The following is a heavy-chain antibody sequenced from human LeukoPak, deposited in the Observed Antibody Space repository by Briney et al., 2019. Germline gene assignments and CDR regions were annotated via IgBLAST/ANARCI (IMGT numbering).Heavy chain of an antibody. CDR2: IYYSGST. V-gene: IGHV4-59*01. CDR1: GGSISSYY. D-gene: IGHD3-3*01. CDR3: ARSYYDFWSGYYNWFDP. Sequence: KASETLSLTCTVSGGSISSYYWSWIRQPPGKGLEWIGYIYYSGSTNYNPSLKSRVTISVDTSKNQFSLKLSSVTAADTAVYYCARSYYDFWSGYYNWFDPWGQGTLVTVSS. J-gene: IGHJ5*02.